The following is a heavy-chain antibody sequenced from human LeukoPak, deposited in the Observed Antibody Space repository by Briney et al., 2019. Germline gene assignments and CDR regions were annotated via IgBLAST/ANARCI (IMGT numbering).Heavy chain of an antibody. V-gene: IGHV4-39*01. Sequence: PSETLSLTCTVSGGSISSSSYYWGWIRQPPGKGLEWIGSIYYSGSTYYNPSLKSRVTISVDTSKNQFSLKLSSVTAADTAVYYCARAPPSGSYLGYFDYWGQGTLVTVSS. CDR3: ARAPPSGSYLGYFDY. CDR2: IYYSGST. J-gene: IGHJ4*02. CDR1: GGSISSSSYY. D-gene: IGHD1-26*01.